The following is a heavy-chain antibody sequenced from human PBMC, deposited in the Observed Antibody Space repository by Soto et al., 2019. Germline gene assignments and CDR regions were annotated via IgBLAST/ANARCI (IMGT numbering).Heavy chain of an antibody. CDR2: IKHDGSEI. Sequence: RLSCLASGLGFSGYSMHWVRQAPGKGLDWVAVIKHDGSEIYYADSVKGRFTISKDDSKNTLHLQMNALRVDDTALYYCVRVGWGYSYGNGMDGWGQGTTVTVS. V-gene: IGHV3-30-3*01. CDR1: GLGFSGYS. J-gene: IGHJ6*02. D-gene: IGHD5-18*01. CDR3: VRVGWGYSYGNGMDG.